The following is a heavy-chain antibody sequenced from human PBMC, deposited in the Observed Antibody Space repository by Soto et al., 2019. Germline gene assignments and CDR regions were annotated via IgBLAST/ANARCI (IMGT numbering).Heavy chain of an antibody. CDR2: INTYNGNT. J-gene: IGHJ5*02. CDR1: GYTFTNYG. Sequence: QVQLVQSGAEVKKPGASVKVSCKASGYTFTNYGISWVRQAPGQGLEWMGWINTYNGNTNHAQKLQGRVTMTTDTSTSTAYMELRSLRSDDTAVYYCARGVGSGTYYNQYNWFDPWGREPWSPSPQ. CDR3: ARGVGSGTYYNQYNWFDP. D-gene: IGHD3-10*01. V-gene: IGHV1-18*01.